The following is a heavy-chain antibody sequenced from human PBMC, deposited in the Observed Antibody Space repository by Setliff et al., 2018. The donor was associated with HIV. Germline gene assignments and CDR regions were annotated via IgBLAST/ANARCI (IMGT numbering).Heavy chain of an antibody. CDR2: FDPEHDKT. D-gene: IGHD4-17*01. CDR1: GYTLTDLS. J-gene: IGHJ5*02. CDR3: ASSVDNYGDNRWFDP. Sequence: ASVKVSCKVSGYTLTDLSIHWVRQAPGKGLEWMGGFDPEHDKTIYAQKFQGRVTMTTDTSTSTVYMELRSLRSDDTAVYYCASSVDNYGDNRWFDPWGQGTLVTVSS. V-gene: IGHV1-24*01.